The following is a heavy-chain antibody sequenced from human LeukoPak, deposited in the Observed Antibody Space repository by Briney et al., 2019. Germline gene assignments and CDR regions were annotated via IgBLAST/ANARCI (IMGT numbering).Heavy chain of an antibody. V-gene: IGHV4-59*08. J-gene: IGHJ4*02. CDR3: ARHSGGYSYGSYDY. Sequence: SETLSLTCTVSGGSISTYYWSWIRQPPGKGLEWIGDIYYSGSTNYNPSLKSRVTISVDTSKNQFSLKLSSVTAADTAVFYCARHSGGYSYGSYDYWGQGTLVTVSS. D-gene: IGHD5-18*01. CDR1: GGSISTYY. CDR2: IYYSGST.